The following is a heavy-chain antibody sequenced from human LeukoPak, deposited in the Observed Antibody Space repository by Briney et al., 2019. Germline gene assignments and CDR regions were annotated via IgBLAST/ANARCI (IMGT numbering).Heavy chain of an antibody. CDR1: GGSISSSLYH. J-gene: IGHJ4*02. D-gene: IGHD3-3*01. Sequence: PSETLSLTCTVSGGSISSSLYHWGWIRQSPGKNLEWLGSIYYTGTTPYNPSLKSRVTISVDTSKNQFSLNLSSVTAADTAVYYCARKSRFLRFLEWLPNYPPYFDYWGQGTLVTVSS. CDR3: ARKSRFLRFLEWLPNYPPYFDY. CDR2: IYYTGTT. V-gene: IGHV4-39*01.